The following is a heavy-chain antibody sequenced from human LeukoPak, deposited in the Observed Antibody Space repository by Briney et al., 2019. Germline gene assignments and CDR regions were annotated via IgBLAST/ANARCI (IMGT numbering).Heavy chain of an antibody. V-gene: IGHV3-43*02. CDR1: GFTFDDYD. D-gene: IGHD3-22*01. CDR2: FSGDGAGT. Sequence: GGSLRLSCAASGFTFDDYDVHWVRQAPGKGLEWVSLFSGDGAGTYYAESVRGRFTISRDNSNDSLYLQMNSLRTEDTAVYYCAKDRSPQIVRYYYYGMDVWGQGTTVTVSS. CDR3: AKDRSPQIVRYYYYGMDV. J-gene: IGHJ6*02.